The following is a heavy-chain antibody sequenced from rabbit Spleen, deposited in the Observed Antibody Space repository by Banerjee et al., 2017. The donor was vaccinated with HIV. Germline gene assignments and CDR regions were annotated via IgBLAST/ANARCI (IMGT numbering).Heavy chain of an antibody. J-gene: IGHJ6*01. D-gene: IGHD8-1*01. CDR3: ARDSGSSFSSYGMDL. V-gene: IGHV1S45*01. CDR2: IEGGSSAFS. CDR1: GVSFSSNHY. Sequence: QEQLEESGGDLVKLGASLTLTCTASGVSFSSNHYMCWVRQAPGKGLEWIACIEGGSSAFSYFASWAKGRFTISKTSSTTVTLQMTSLTAADTATYFCARDSGSSFSSYGMDLWGPGTLVTVS.